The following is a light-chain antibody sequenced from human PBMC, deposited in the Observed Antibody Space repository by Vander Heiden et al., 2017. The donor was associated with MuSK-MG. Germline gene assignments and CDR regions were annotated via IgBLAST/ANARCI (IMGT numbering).Light chain of an antibody. CDR1: EKESPRY. V-gene: IGKV3-20*01. CDR3: QLYGSSPPT. J-gene: IGKJ1*01. Sequence: LTQSPASLSVSPGERATLSCRASEKESPRYVSWYQQRPGQAPRLLMYAASDRAPGIPDRFSGSWSGTDFTLTISRVESEDFAVYYCQLYGSSPPTFGRGTKVDVK. CDR2: AAS.